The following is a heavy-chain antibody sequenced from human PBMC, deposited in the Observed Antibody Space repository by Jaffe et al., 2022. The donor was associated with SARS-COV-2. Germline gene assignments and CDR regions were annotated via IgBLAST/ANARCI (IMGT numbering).Heavy chain of an antibody. D-gene: IGHD6-6*01. V-gene: IGHV3-30*18. CDR3: AKGRGLSSSAPQFDY. CDR2: ISYDGNNK. Sequence: QVQLVESGGGVVQPGRSLRLSCAASGFTFSTYGIHWVRQAPGKGLEWVAGISYDGNNKYYADSVKGRFTISRDNSNNTLYLQMNSLRVEDTAVYYCAKGRGLSSSAPQFDYWGQGTLVTVSS. CDR1: GFTFSTYG. J-gene: IGHJ4*02.